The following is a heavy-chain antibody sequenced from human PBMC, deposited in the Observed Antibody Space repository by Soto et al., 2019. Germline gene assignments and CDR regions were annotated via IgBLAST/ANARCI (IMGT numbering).Heavy chain of an antibody. CDR2: INSDGSST. Sequence: EVQLVESGGGLVQPGGSLRLSCAASGFTFSSYWMHWVRQAPGKGLVWVSRINSDGSSTSYADSVKGRFTISRDNAKNTRYLQINSLRAEDAAVYYCASQRRETYDYAGRGMDVWGQGTTVTVSS. CDR1: GFTFSSYW. CDR3: ASQRRETYDYAGRGMDV. J-gene: IGHJ6*02. V-gene: IGHV3-74*01. D-gene: IGHD3-22*01.